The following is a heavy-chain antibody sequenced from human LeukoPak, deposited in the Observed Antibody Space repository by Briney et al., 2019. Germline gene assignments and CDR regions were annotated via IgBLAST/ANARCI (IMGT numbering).Heavy chain of an antibody. CDR1: GFAFSTYS. CDR2: ISSTSTYI. CDR3: ATVFPQEQFRVGPPDY. J-gene: IGHJ4*02. V-gene: IGHV3-21*01. D-gene: IGHD1-26*01. Sequence: PGGSLRLSCAASGFAFSTYSMIWVRQTPGKDLEWVSSISSTSTYIYYADSVKGRFTISRDNARNSLYLQMNSLRADDTAVYYRATVFPQEQFRVGPPDYWGQGTLVTVSS.